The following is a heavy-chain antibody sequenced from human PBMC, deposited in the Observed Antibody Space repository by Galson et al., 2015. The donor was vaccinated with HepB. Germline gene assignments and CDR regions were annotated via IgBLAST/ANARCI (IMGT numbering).Heavy chain of an antibody. CDR2: IYSGGKT. V-gene: IGHV3-53*01. D-gene: IGHD2-2*01. CDR3: ARDFGSSTSCPGY. CDR1: FSSYW. J-gene: IGHJ4*02. Sequence: FSSYWMHWVRQAPGKGLEWVSVIYSGGKTDYADPVKGRFTISKDNSKNTLYLQMNSLRAEDAAVYYCARDFGSSTSCPGYWGQGTLVTVSS.